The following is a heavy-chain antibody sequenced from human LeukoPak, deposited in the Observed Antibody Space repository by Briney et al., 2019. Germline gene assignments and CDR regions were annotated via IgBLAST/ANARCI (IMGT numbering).Heavy chain of an antibody. CDR3: ARHGTGWDYYFDY. CDR2: IYYSGSI. CDR1: GGSISTSTYS. D-gene: IGHD6-19*01. V-gene: IGHV4-39*01. Sequence: PSETLSLTCTVSGGSISTSTYSWGWIRQPPEKGLEWIGSIYYSGSIYSNPSLKSRVSISVDTSKNQFSLKVSSVTAADTAVYYCARHGTGWDYYFDYWGQGTLVTVSS. J-gene: IGHJ4*02.